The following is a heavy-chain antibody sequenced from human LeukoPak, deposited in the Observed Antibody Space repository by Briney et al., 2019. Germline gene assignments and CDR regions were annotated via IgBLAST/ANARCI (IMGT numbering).Heavy chain of an antibody. J-gene: IGHJ4*02. CDR1: GFTFGDYA. D-gene: IGHD3-9*01. V-gene: IGHV3-49*04. CDR2: IRSKAYGGTT. Sequence: PGRSLRLSCTASGFTFGDYAMSWVRQAPGKGLEWVGFIRSKAYGGTTEYAASVRGRFTSSRDDSKSIAYLQMNSLKTEDTAVYYCTRVIGGYDILTGYSLYWGQGTLVTVSS. CDR3: TRVIGGYDILTGYSLY.